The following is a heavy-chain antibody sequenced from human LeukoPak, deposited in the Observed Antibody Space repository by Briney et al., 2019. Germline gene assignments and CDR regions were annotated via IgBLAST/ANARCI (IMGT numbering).Heavy chain of an antibody. CDR1: GGSITNLDYY. D-gene: IGHD3-10*01. CDR2: IYTSGGT. CDR3: AGRGSSSGTFDI. Sequence: ASETLSLTCTVSGGSITNLDYYWTWIRQPAGKRLEWIGRIYTSGGTNYNPSLKSRVTMSVDRSKNEISLHLASLTAADTALYYCAGRGSSSGTFDIWGPGTFVTVSS. J-gene: IGHJ3*02. V-gene: IGHV4-61*02.